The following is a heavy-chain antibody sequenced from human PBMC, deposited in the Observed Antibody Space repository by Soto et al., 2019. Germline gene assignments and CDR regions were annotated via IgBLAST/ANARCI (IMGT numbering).Heavy chain of an antibody. J-gene: IGHJ4*02. Sequence: QVQLVESGGGVVQPGRSLRLSCAASGFTFSSYAIHWVRQAPGKGLEWVAVISYDGSNKYYADSVKGRFTISRDNSKNTLYLQMNSLRAEDTAVYYCARMYGSGSPLEFDYWGQGTLVTVSS. CDR3: ARMYGSGSPLEFDY. CDR1: GFTFSSYA. V-gene: IGHV3-30-3*01. CDR2: ISYDGSNK. D-gene: IGHD3-10*01.